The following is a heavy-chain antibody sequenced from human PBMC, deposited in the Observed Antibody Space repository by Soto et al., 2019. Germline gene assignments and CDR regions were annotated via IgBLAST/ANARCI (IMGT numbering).Heavy chain of an antibody. Sequence: LSLPCSVPGVVTFRGGYYWSWIRQRPGKGLECLCYIFNSGSAYYNPSLRSRVTISIDTSKDEFSLTLSSVTAADTAVYFCARGYSGYDYNFDYWGQGISVTVSS. CDR2: IFNSGSA. CDR1: GVVTFRGGYY. D-gene: IGHD5-12*01. J-gene: IGHJ4*02. CDR3: ARGYSGYDYNFDY. V-gene: IGHV4-31*03.